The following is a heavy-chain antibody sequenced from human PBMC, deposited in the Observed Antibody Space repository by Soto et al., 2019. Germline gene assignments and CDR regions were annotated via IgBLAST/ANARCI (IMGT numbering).Heavy chain of an antibody. CDR1: GGSISSSSYY. Sequence: QLQLQESGPGLVKPSETLSLTCTVSGGSISSSSYYWGWIRQPPGKGLEWIGSIYYSGSTYYNPSLKSRVTIPVDTSKTPCSLKLSSVTAADTAVYYCARRRGSSWGYWGQGTLVTVSS. J-gene: IGHJ4*02. V-gene: IGHV4-39*01. CDR3: ARRRGSSWGY. D-gene: IGHD6-13*01. CDR2: IYYSGST.